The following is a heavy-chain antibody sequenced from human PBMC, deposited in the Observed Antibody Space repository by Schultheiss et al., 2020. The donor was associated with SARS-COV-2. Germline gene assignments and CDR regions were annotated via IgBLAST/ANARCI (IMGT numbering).Heavy chain of an antibody. CDR1: GFTFAGYA. D-gene: IGHD5-12*01. CDR2: INNSGAST. Sequence: GESLKISCAPSGFTFAGYALRWVRQAPGKGLEWVSGINNSGASTYYADSVKGRFTISRDNSKNTLYLQMNSLKAEDTAVYYCAKTLYSGPREFYYYALDVWGQGTTVTVSS. J-gene: IGHJ6*02. CDR3: AKTLYSGPREFYYYALDV. V-gene: IGHV3-23*01.